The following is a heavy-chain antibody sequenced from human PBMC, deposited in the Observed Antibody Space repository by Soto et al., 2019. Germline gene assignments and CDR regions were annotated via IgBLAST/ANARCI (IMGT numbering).Heavy chain of an antibody. CDR2: VSGSGGST. Sequence: PGGSLRLSCAASGFTFSSYAMRWVRQAPGKGLEWVSAVSGSGGSTYYADSVKGRFTISRDNAKNSLYLQMNSRKDEDTAVYYSARGGTGGGFLNWFAPGGQETLVTVP. D-gene: IGHD3-16*01. CDR3: ARGGTGGGFLNWFAP. J-gene: IGHJ5*02. CDR1: GFTFSSYA. V-gene: IGHV3-23*01.